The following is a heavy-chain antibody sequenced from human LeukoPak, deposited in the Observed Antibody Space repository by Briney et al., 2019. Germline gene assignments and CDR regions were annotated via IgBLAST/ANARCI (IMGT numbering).Heavy chain of an antibody. J-gene: IGHJ3*02. CDR1: GGTFSTYA. CDR2: VSPSHTTR. D-gene: IGHD3-3*02. V-gene: IGHV1-18*01. CDR3: ARDYILPLETDNGDGFEI. Sequence: GASVKVSFKASGGTFSTYAISWVRQAPGKGFEWMGWVSPSHTTRVYAQDFQGRVTMTADTNTNTVSMELRSLRFADTAVYFCARDYILPLETDNGDGFEIWGQGTVVTVSS.